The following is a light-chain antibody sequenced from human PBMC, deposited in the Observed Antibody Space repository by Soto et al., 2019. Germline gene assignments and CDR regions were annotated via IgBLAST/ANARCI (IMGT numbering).Light chain of an antibody. CDR2: STS. CDR1: QGINSW. Sequence: DIQMTQSPSSVSASVGDRVTITCRASQGINSWLAWYQQKPGKAPKLLIYSTSNLQSGVPSRFSGSGSGTDFTLTITSLQPEDFATYFCQQSESLPLTFGGGPKVEIK. V-gene: IGKV1D-12*01. CDR3: QQSESLPLT. J-gene: IGKJ4*01.